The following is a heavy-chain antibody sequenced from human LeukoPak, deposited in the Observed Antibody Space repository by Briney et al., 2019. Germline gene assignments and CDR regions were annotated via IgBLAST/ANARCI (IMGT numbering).Heavy chain of an antibody. D-gene: IGHD1-26*01. J-gene: IGHJ4*02. CDR2: IYYSGST. CDR1: GYSISSGYY. V-gene: IGHV4-61*01. Sequence: SETLSLTCTVSGYSISSGYYWGWIRQPPGKGLEWIGYIYYSGSTNYNPSLKSRVTISVDTSKNQFSLKLSSVTAADTAVYYCARGGGSYYASEFDYWGQGTLVTVSS. CDR3: ARGGGSYYASEFDY.